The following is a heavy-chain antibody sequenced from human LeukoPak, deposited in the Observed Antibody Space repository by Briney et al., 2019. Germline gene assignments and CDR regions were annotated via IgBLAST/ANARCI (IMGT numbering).Heavy chain of an antibody. V-gene: IGHV4-34*01. D-gene: IGHD3-16*01. Sequence: SETLSLTCAVYGGSFSGYYWSWIRQPPGKGLEWIGEINHSGSTNHNPSLKSRVTISVDTSKNQFSLKLSSVTAADTAVYYCASGEWGGYYYYYGMDVWGQGTTVTVSS. CDR1: GGSFSGYY. CDR2: INHSGST. J-gene: IGHJ6*02. CDR3: ASGEWGGYYYYYGMDV.